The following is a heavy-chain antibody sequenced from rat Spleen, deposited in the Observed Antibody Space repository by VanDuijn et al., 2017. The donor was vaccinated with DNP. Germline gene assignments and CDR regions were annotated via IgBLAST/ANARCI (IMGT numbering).Heavy chain of an antibody. CDR1: GFTFSSYW. D-gene: IGHD1-12*01. Sequence: EVQLVESGGDLVQPGRSLKLSCVASGFTFSSYWVYWIRQAPGKGLECVASISTDGGRTYYPDSVRGRFTISRDNAKNTLYLQMDSLGSEDTATYYCTTLNFYASLAEYFDYWGPGVVVTVSS. J-gene: IGHJ2*01. CDR2: ISTDGGRT. V-gene: IGHV5-58*01. CDR3: TTLNFYASLAEYFDY.